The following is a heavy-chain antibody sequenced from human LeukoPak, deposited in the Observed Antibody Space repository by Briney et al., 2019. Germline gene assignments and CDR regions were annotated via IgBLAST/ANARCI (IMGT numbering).Heavy chain of an antibody. V-gene: IGHV3-21*01. CDR1: GFTFSSYS. J-gene: IGHJ4*02. Sequence: GGSLRLPCAASGFTFSSYSMNWVRQAPGKGLEWVSSISSSSSYIHSADSVKGRFTISRDNAKNSLYLQMNSLRAEDTAVYYCARDLYDSGAYSSPIDYWGQGTLVTVSS. CDR3: ARDLYDSGAYSSPIDY. D-gene: IGHD3-22*01. CDR2: ISSSSSYI.